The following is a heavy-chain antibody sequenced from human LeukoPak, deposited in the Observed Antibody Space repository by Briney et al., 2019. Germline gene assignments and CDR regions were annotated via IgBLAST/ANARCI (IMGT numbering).Heavy chain of an antibody. CDR2: IYYSGST. V-gene: IGHV4-59*12. D-gene: IGHD1-26*01. CDR3: ARDRLRWELLFGDFDAFDI. Sequence: SETLSLTCTVSGGSISSYYWSWIRQPPGKGLEWIGYIYYSGSTNYNPSLKSRVTISVDTSKNQFSLKLSSVTAADTAVYYCARDRLRWELLFGDFDAFDIWGQGTMVTVSS. CDR1: GGSISSYY. J-gene: IGHJ3*02.